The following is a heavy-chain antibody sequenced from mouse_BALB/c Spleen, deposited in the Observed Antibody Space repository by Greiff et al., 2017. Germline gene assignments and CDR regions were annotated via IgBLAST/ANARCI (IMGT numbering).Heavy chain of an antibody. V-gene: IGHV5-17*02. D-gene: IGHD2-1*01. CDR3: ARWGNSQFAY. J-gene: IGHJ3*01. Sequence: EVQLLESGGGLVQPGGSRKLSCAASGFTFSSFGMHWVRQAPEKGLEWVAYISSGSSTIYYADTVKGRFTISRDNPKNTLFLQMTSLRSEDTAMYYCARWGNSQFAYWGQGTLVTVSA. CDR1: GFTFSSFG. CDR2: ISSGSSTI.